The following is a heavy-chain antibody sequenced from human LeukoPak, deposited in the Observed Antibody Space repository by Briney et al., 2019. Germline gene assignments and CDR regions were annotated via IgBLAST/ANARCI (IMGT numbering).Heavy chain of an antibody. J-gene: IGHJ5*02. CDR3: ARGINWFDP. V-gene: IGHV3-7*04. CDR1: GFTFSSYW. D-gene: IGHD2-15*01. Sequence: PGGSLRLSCALSGFTFSSYWITWVRQAPGKGLECVANIKQDGSEKYYVDSVKGRFTISRDNAKNSQYLQMNSLRAEDTAVYYCARGINWFDPWGQGTLVTVSS. CDR2: IKQDGSEK.